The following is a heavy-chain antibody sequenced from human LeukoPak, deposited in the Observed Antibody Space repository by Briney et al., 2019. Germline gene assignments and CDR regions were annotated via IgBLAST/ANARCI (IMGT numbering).Heavy chain of an antibody. J-gene: IGHJ6*03. CDR2: ICGTGGAV. CDR3: VKGSGTHYYFYYMDV. Sequence: GGSRRLSCAASGFSFITYAMNWVRQAPGKGLEWVSGICGTGGAVDYAESVKGRFTVSRDTSKRTVYLQMSGLRVDDTATYYCVKGSGTHYYFYYMDVWGKGTPVTVSS. V-gene: IGHV3-23*01. CDR1: GFSFITYA. D-gene: IGHD1-26*01.